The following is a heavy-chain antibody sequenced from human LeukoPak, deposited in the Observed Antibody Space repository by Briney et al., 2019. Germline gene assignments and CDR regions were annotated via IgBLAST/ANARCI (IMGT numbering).Heavy chain of an antibody. D-gene: IGHD3-9*01. CDR2: TSYDGGNK. CDR1: GFTFSDYS. V-gene: IGHV3-30-3*01. Sequence: PRGSLRLSCAASGFTFSDYSMHWVRQAPGKGLDWVAFTSYDGGNKYYADSVKGRFTISRDNFKDTLSLQMNSLRAEDTAVYYCARTYYHLLTGLQDAFDIWGQGTLVTVSS. J-gene: IGHJ3*02. CDR3: ARTYYHLLTGLQDAFDI.